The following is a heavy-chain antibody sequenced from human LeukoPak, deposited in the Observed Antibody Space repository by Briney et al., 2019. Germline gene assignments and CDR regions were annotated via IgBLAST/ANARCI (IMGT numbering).Heavy chain of an antibody. Sequence: SETLSLTCTVSGGSISTYYWTWIRQPPGKGLEWIGYVDHTGSTKFNPSPNGRVSISRDTSNNFFSLRLRSVTAADTAVYFCARGRVSSSTWYSTYYYFFYMDFWGKGTTVTVSS. J-gene: IGHJ6*03. V-gene: IGHV4-59*01. CDR3: ARGRVSSSTWYSTYYYFFYMDF. D-gene: IGHD4-11*01. CDR2: VDHTGST. CDR1: GGSISTYY.